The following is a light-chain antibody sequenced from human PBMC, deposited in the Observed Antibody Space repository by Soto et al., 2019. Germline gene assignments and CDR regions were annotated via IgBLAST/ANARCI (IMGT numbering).Light chain of an antibody. CDR2: ADS. CDR3: QVWDSSSDHAV. V-gene: IGLV3-21*02. CDR1: NIGSKS. Sequence: SYELTQPPSGSVAPGQTARITCGGNNIGSKSVHWYQQKPGQAPVLVVYADSDRPSGIPERFSGSNSGNTATLTISRVEAGDEADYYCQVWDSSSDHAVFGGGTQLTVL. J-gene: IGLJ7*01.